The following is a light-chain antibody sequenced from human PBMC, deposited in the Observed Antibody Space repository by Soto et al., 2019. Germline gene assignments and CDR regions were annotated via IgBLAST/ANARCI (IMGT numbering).Light chain of an antibody. V-gene: IGKV3-11*01. CDR1: QSVSGY. Sequence: EIVLTQSPGTLSLSPGERATLSCSASQSVSGYLAWYQQKPGQAPRLLIYDASNRATGIPARFSGSGSGTDFTLTISRLEPEDFAVYYCQQRSNWPPGLTCGGGTTGDIK. J-gene: IGKJ4*01. CDR2: DAS. CDR3: QQRSNWPPGLT.